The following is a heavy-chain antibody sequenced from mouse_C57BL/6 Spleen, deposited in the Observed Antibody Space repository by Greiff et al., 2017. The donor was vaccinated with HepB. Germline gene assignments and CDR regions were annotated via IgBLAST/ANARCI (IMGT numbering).Heavy chain of an antibody. Sequence: QVQLQQSGPELVKPGASVKISCKASGYTFTDYYINWVKQRPGQGLEWIGWIYPGSGNTKYNEKFKGKATLTVDTSSSTAYMQLSSLTSEGSAVYFCAICGYYGSSCGGGWYFDVWGTGTTVTVSS. J-gene: IGHJ1*03. D-gene: IGHD1-1*01. CDR2: IYPGSGNT. CDR1: GYTFTDYY. V-gene: IGHV1-84*01. CDR3: AICGYYGSSCGGGWYFDV.